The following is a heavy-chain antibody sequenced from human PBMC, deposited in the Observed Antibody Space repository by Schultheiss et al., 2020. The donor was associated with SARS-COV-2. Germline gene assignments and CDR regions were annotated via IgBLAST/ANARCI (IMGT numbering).Heavy chain of an antibody. Sequence: SETLSLTCTVSGGSISSSSYYWGWIRQPPGKGLEWIGEINHSGSTNYNPSLKSRVTISVDTSKNQFSLKLSSVTAADTAVYYCARGPYCGGDCYSGYYYYYMDVWGKGTTVTVSS. CDR1: GGSISSSSYY. D-gene: IGHD2-21*01. CDR2: INHSGST. CDR3: ARGPYCGGDCYSGYYYYYMDV. V-gene: IGHV4-39*07. J-gene: IGHJ6*03.